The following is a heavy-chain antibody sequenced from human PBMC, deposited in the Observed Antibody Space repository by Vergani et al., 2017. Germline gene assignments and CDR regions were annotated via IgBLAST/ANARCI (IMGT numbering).Heavy chain of an antibody. CDR1: GGSISSYY. V-gene: IGHV4-4*07. CDR3: ARDNDYIWGRSNWFDP. CDR2: IYTSGST. D-gene: IGHD3-16*01. Sequence: QVQLQESGPGLVKPSETLSLTCTVSGGSISSYYWSWIRPPAGKGLEWIGRIYTSGSTNYNPSLKSRVTMSVDTSKNQFSLKLSSVTAADTAVYYCARDNDYIWGRSNWFDPWGQGTLVTVAS. J-gene: IGHJ5*02.